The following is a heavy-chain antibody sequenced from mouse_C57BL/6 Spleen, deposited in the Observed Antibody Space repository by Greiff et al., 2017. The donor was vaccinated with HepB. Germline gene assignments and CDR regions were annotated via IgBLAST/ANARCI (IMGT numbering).Heavy chain of an antibody. CDR3: AREGITTVRFDY. D-gene: IGHD1-1*01. CDR2: ISYDGSN. Sequence: EVHLVESGPGLVKPSQSLSLTCSVTGYSITSGYYWNWIRQFPGNKLEWMGYISYDGSNNYNPSLKNRISITRDTSKNQFFLKLNSVTTEDTATYYCAREGITTVRFDYWGQGTTLTVSS. J-gene: IGHJ2*01. CDR1: GYSITSGYY. V-gene: IGHV3-6*01.